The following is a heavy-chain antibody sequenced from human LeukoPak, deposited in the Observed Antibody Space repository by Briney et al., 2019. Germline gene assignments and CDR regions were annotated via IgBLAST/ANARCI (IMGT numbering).Heavy chain of an antibody. CDR3: ARITMSRFDP. V-gene: IGHV3-30*04. Sequence: QPGRSLRLSCAASGFTFSSYVMHWVRQAPGKGLEWVAIISYDGSNEYYADSVKGRFTISRDNSKNTLYLQMNSLRAEDTAVYYCARITMSRFDPWGQGTLVTVS. CDR2: ISYDGSNE. J-gene: IGHJ5*02. CDR1: GFTFSSYV. D-gene: IGHD3-10*02.